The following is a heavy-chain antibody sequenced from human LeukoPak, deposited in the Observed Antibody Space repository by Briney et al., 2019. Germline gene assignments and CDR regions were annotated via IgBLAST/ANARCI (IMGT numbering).Heavy chain of an antibody. CDR2: INHSGST. J-gene: IGHJ4*02. V-gene: IGHV4-34*01. CDR3: ASASRVYDTLTGLFTGQFDY. Sequence: SETLSLTCAVYGGSFSGYYWSWIRQPPGKGLEWIGEINHSGSTNYNPSLKSRATISVDTSKNQFSLKLSSVTAADTAVYYCASASRVYDTLTGLFTGQFDYWGQGTLVTVSS. D-gene: IGHD3-9*01. CDR1: GGSFSGYY.